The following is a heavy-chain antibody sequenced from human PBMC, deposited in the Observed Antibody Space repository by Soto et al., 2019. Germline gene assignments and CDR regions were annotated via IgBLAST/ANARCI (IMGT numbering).Heavy chain of an antibody. Sequence: WGSLKLSCAASGFTLNMFAITGVRQAHGKGLEWVSTIGASGDNTFYADSVKGRFTISRDNSGDTLFLQMNRLRAEDTALYYCAKLGYCSGGTCYLDYYNGLDVWGQGTTVTVSS. CDR3: AKLGYCSGGTCYLDYYNGLDV. CDR1: GFTLNMFA. CDR2: IGASGDNT. V-gene: IGHV3-23*01. D-gene: IGHD2-15*01. J-gene: IGHJ6*02.